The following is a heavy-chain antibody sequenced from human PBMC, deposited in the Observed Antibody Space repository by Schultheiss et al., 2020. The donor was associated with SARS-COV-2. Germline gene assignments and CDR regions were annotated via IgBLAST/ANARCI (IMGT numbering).Heavy chain of an antibody. CDR1: GFTFSSYA. V-gene: IGHV3-23*01. CDR3: TTAPYSAIDYFDY. CDR2: IGTAGDT. D-gene: IGHD2-2*01. Sequence: GGSLRLSCAASGFTFSSYAMSWVRQAPGKGLEWVSAIGTAGDTYYPGSVKGRFTISRDNSKNTLYLQMNSLRAEDTAVYYCTTAPYSAIDYFDYWGQGTLVTVSS. J-gene: IGHJ4*02.